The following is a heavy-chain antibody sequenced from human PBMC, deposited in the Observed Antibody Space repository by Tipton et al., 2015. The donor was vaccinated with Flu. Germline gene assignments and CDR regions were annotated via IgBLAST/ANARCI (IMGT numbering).Heavy chain of an antibody. Sequence: TLSLTCAVSGYSINSGYFWGWIRQPPGKGLEWIGSMSHSGRTYYSPSLKSRVTISADTWKTQFSLKLGSVTAADTAVYYCARLTYYYGSGTSDCWGQGTLLTVSS. CDR3: ARLTYYYGSGTSDC. CDR2: MSHSGRT. V-gene: IGHV4-38-2*01. D-gene: IGHD3-10*01. CDR1: GYSINSGYF. J-gene: IGHJ4*02.